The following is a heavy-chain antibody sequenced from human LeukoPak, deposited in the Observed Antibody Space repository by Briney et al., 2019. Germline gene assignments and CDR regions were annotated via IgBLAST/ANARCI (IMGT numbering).Heavy chain of an antibody. CDR1: GFTFSSYS. V-gene: IGHV3-48*04. CDR3: AGQHYDFWSGREGWFDP. Sequence: GGSLRLSCAASGFTFSSYSMNWVRQAPGKGLEWVSYSSSSSSTIYYADSVKGRFTISRDNAKNSLYLQMNSLRAEDTAVYYCAGQHYDFWSGREGWFDPWGQGTLVTVSS. D-gene: IGHD3-3*01. J-gene: IGHJ5*02. CDR2: SSSSSSTI.